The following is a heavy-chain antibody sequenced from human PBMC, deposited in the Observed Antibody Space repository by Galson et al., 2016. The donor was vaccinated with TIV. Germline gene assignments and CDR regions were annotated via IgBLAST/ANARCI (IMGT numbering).Heavy chain of an antibody. V-gene: IGHV3-20*04. CDR1: GFTFDDYG. CDR3: ARKTVGGIWNAIDI. J-gene: IGHJ3*02. D-gene: IGHD3-3*01. Sequence: SLRLSCAASGFTFDDYGMSWVRQVPGKGLEWVSDINWNGAATGYADSVQGRFTISRDNAKKSVHLQMNSLRVEDTAFYYCARKTVGGIWNAIDIWGQGTMVSVSP. CDR2: INWNGAAT.